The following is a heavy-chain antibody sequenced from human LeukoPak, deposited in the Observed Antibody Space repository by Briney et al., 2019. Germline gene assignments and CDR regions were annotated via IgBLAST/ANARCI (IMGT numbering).Heavy chain of an antibody. CDR1: GGSFSDSY. CDR2: IRHSGTT. Sequence: PSETLSLTCAVYGGSFSDSYWTWIRQRPGKGLEWIGEIRHSGTTNFNPSLQSRVSISVDTAKNQFFLRVASMTAADTALYYCARGRKVSGVRRINWARHENYFFYYIDVWGKGTSVSVSS. D-gene: IGHD1-14*01. J-gene: IGHJ6*03. CDR3: ARGRKVSGVRRINWARHENYFFYYIDV. V-gene: IGHV4-34*01.